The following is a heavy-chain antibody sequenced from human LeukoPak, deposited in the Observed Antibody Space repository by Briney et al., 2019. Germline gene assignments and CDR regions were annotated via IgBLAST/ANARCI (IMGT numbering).Heavy chain of an antibody. CDR2: IFSSGST. CDR3: AREGYTNGWYRN. Sequence: GGSLRLSCAASGFIVSSNYMSWVRQAPGKGLEWVSVIFSSGSTYYADSVEGRFTISRDNSKNTLYLQMNSLRAEDTAVYFCAREGYTNGWYRNWGQGTLVTVSS. J-gene: IGHJ4*02. V-gene: IGHV3-53*01. D-gene: IGHD6-19*01. CDR1: GFIVSSNY.